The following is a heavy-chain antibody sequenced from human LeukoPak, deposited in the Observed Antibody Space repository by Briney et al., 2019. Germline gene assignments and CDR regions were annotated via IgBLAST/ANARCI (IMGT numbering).Heavy chain of an antibody. Sequence: ASETLSLTCTVSGGSISSYYWSWIRQPPGKGLEWIGYTHYSGTNYNPSLKSRVTISADTSKNQFSLKLSSVTAADTAVYYCARGGDLGYCSSTSCLPGPFDYWGQGTLVTVSS. D-gene: IGHD2-2*01. V-gene: IGHV4-59*12. CDR2: THYSGT. CDR3: ARGGDLGYCSSTSCLPGPFDY. CDR1: GGSISSYY. J-gene: IGHJ4*02.